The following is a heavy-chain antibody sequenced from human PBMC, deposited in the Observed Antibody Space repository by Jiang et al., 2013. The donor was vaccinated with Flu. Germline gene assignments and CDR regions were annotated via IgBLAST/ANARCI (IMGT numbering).Heavy chain of an antibody. Sequence: TSYGISWVRQALDKGLSGWDGSALTNGNTNYAQKLQGRVTMTTDTSTSTAYMELRSLRSDDTAVYYCARYGVDYYMDVWGKGTTVTVSS. J-gene: IGHJ6*03. CDR2: SALTNGNT. D-gene: IGHD4-17*01. CDR3: ARYGVDYYMDV. V-gene: IGHV1-18*01. CDR1: TSYG.